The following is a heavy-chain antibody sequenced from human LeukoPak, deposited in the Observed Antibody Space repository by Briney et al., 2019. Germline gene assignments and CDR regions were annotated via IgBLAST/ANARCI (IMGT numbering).Heavy chain of an antibody. V-gene: IGHV3-64D*06. CDR3: VKDPGGGSGSSVGY. CDR1: GFTFSDYA. CDR2: ISSNGGST. Sequence: GGSLRLSCSASGFTFSDYAMYWVCQAPGKGLEYVSAISSNGGSTYYADSVKGRFTISRDNSKNTLYLQMSSLRAEVTAVYYCVKDPGGGSGSSVGYWGQGALVTVSS. J-gene: IGHJ4*02. D-gene: IGHD3-10*01.